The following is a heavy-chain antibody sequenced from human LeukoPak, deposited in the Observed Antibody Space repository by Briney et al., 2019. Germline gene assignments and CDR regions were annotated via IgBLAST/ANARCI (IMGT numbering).Heavy chain of an antibody. D-gene: IGHD3-16*01. CDR2: IKQDGSEK. CDR3: ARGQRGDEYFQH. CDR1: GFTFSNHW. Sequence: GSLRLSCVASGFTFSNHWMTWVRQAPGKGLEWVANIKQDGSEKYYVDSVKGRFTISRDNAKNSLYLQMNSLRAEDTAVYYCARGQRGDEYFQHWGQGTLVTVSS. J-gene: IGHJ1*01. V-gene: IGHV3-7*05.